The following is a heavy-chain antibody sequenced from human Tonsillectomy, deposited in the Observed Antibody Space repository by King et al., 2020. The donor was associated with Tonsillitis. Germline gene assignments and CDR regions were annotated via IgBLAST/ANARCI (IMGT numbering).Heavy chain of an antibody. CDR2: IYPGNGNT. Sequence: QLVQSGAEVKKPGASVKVSCKASGYTFTSYAMHWVRQAPGQRLEWMGWIYPGNGNTKYAQNFQGRVTITRDTSASTAYMDLSSLTSEDTAVYYCARDSEGFGVDLGYWGQGTLVTVSS. CDR3: ARDSEGFGVDLGY. D-gene: IGHD3-3*01. CDR1: GYTFTSYA. J-gene: IGHJ4*02. V-gene: IGHV1-3*01.